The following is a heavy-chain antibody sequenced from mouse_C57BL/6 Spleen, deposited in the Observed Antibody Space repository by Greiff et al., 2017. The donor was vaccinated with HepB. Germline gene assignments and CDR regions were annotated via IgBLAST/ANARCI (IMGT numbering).Heavy chain of an antibody. CDR1: GYTFTSYG. V-gene: IGHV1-81*01. Sequence: QVQLKQSGAELARPGASVKLSCKASGYTFTSYGISWVKQRTGQGLEWIGEIYPRSGNTYYNVKFKGKATLTADKSSSTAYMELRSLTSEDSAVYFCARGGHDGYSYWYFDVWGTGTTVTVSS. J-gene: IGHJ1*03. CDR3: ARGGHDGYSYWYFDV. CDR2: IYPRSGNT. D-gene: IGHD2-3*01.